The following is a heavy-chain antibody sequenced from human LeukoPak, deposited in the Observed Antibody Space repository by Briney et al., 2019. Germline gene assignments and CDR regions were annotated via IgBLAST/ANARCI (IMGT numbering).Heavy chain of an antibody. CDR2: IDPSDSYT. CDR1: GYSFTSYW. J-gene: IGHJ4*02. Sequence: GESLKISCKASGYSFTSYWISWVRQMPGEGLEWMGRIDPSDSYTSYSPSFQGHVSISADKSISTAYLQWSSLKASDTAMYYCARLWGYSTSWYVYWGQGTLVTVSS. CDR3: ARLWGYSTSWYVY. D-gene: IGHD6-13*01. V-gene: IGHV5-10-1*01.